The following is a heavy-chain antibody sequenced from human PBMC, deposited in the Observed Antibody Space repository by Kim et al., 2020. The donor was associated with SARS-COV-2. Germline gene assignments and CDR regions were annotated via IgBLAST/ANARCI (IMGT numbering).Heavy chain of an antibody. D-gene: IGHD1-26*01. V-gene: IGHV4-59*01. CDR3: ARDVGATIYFDY. Sequence: NYSPTLQGQVTISVYTSKNQFPLKLSSVTAADTAVYYCARDVGATIYFDYWGQGTLVTVSS. J-gene: IGHJ4*02.